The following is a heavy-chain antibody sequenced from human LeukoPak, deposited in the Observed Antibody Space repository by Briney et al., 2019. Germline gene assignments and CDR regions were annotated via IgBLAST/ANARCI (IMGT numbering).Heavy chain of an antibody. Sequence: SETLSLTCTVSGGSISSSSYYWGWIRQPPGKGLEWIGSIYYSGSTYYNPSLKSRVTISVDTSKNQFSLKLSSVTAADTAVYYCARGPIQLWLRGAHYYFDYWGQGTLVTVSS. J-gene: IGHJ4*02. D-gene: IGHD5-18*01. CDR3: ARGPIQLWLRGAHYYFDY. CDR2: IYYSGST. V-gene: IGHV4-39*07. CDR1: GGSISSSSYY.